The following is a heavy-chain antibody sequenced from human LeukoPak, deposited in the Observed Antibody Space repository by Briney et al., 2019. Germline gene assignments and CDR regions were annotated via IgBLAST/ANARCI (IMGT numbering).Heavy chain of an antibody. V-gene: IGHV1-8*01. CDR3: ARGPPNYYDSSGSYDY. J-gene: IGHJ4*02. D-gene: IGHD3-22*01. CDR2: MNPNSGNT. CDR1: GYTFTSYD. Sequence: GASVKVSCKASGYTFTSYDINWVRQATGQGRECMGWMNPNSGNTGYAQKFQGRVTMTRNTSISTAYMELSSLRSEDTAVYYCARGPPNYYDSSGSYDYWGQGTLVTVSS.